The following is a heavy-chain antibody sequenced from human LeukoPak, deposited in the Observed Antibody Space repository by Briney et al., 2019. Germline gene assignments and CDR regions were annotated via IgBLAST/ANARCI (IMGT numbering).Heavy chain of an antibody. V-gene: IGHV3-23*01. CDR3: ATDREGDPSAYYLV. CDR1: GFTFSGYA. J-gene: IGHJ4*02. Sequence: GGSLRLSCAASGFTFSGYAMSWVRQAPGKGLEWVSTISDNGGRTYCADSVKGRFTISRDNSKNTLFLQMNSLRAEDSAVYYCATDREGDPSAYYLVGGQGTLITVSS. D-gene: IGHD3-22*01. CDR2: ISDNGGRT.